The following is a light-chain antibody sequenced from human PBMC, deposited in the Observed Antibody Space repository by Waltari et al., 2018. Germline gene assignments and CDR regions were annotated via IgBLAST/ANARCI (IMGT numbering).Light chain of an antibody. J-gene: IGKJ1*01. CDR3: QQYYTSRRT. CDR2: WAS. V-gene: IGKV4-1*01. CDR1: QSLLFNLNNKNY. Sequence: DIVMTQYPDSLAVSLGERATINCKYSQSLLFNLNNKNYLSWYQHIPGRSPKMIFYWASTRESRVPDRFSGSESGTDFTLTISSLQAEDVAIYYCQQYYTSRRTFGQGTKVEIK.